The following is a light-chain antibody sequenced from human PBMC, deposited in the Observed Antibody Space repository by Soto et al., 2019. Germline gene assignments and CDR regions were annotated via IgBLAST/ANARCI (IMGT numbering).Light chain of an antibody. J-gene: IGKJ1*01. CDR3: QEYGSSRT. V-gene: IGKV3-20*01. CDR2: GAS. Sequence: EVVLTQSPGTLSLSPGERATLSCRASQSVSRAYLAWYQQKPGQAPRLLIYGASSRATGIPDRFSGSGSGTDFTLTISRLEPDDFAVYCCQEYGSSRTFGQGTKVEIK. CDR1: QSVSRAY.